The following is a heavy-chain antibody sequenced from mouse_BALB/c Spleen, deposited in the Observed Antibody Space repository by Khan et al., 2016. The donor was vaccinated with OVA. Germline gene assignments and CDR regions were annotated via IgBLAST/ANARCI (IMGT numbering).Heavy chain of an antibody. V-gene: IGHV5-12-1*01. CDR1: GFAFSSYD. CDR2: ISSGGGST. D-gene: IGHD1-1*01. J-gene: IGHJ1*01. Sequence: EVELVESGGGLVKPGGSLKLSCAASGFAFSSYDMSWVRQTPEKRLEWVAYISSGGGSTYYPDTVKGRFTISRDNAKNPLYLQMSSLKSEDTAMYYCASGSSYWYFDVWGAGTTVAVSS. CDR3: ASGSSYWYFDV.